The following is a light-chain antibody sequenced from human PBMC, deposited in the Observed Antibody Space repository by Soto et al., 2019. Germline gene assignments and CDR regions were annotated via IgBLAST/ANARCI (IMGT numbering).Light chain of an antibody. J-gene: IGKJ1*01. CDR1: QSVGTN. V-gene: IGKV3-15*01. CDR3: QQYNNWPET. Sequence: EIEMTQSPATLTLSPGERATLSCRASQSVGTNLAWYQQKPGQAPRLLIFGASTRATGVPATISGSGSGTDFTLTISSLQSEDFAIYYCQQYNNWPETFGQGTKWIS. CDR2: GAS.